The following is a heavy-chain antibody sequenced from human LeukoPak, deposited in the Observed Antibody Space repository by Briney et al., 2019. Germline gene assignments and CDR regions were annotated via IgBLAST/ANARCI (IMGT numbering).Heavy chain of an antibody. J-gene: IGHJ4*02. D-gene: IGHD1-26*01. CDR2: ISSSGRTK. V-gene: IGHV3-48*04. CDR1: GFTFSSYG. Sequence: PGGTLRLSCAASGFTFSSYGMSWVRQAPGKGLEWVSYISSSGRTKYYADSVKGRFTISRDNAKNSLYLQMNSLRAEDTAVYYCARGKWEPLDYWGQGTLVTVSS. CDR3: ARGKWEPLDY.